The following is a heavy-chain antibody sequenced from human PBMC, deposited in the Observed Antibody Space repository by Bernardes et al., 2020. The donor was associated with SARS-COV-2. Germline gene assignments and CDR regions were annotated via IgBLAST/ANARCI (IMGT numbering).Heavy chain of an antibody. CDR2: IYPGDSDT. V-gene: IGHV5-51*01. J-gene: IGHJ4*02. CDR1: GYSFTSYW. CDR3: ARLLRYCSGGRCSGGFDY. D-gene: IGHD2-15*01. Sequence: TLTVSCKGSGYSFTSYWIGWVRQMPGTGLEWMGIIYPGDSDTRYSPSFQGQVTISADKSISTAYLQWSSLKASDTAMYYCARLLRYCSGGRCSGGFDYWGQGTLVTVSS.